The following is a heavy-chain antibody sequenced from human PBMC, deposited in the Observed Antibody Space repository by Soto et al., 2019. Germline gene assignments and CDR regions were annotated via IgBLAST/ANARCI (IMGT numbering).Heavy chain of an antibody. Sequence: PGGSLRLSCAASGFTFSSYGMHWVRQAPGKGLEWVAVISYDGSNKYYADSVKGRFTISRDNSKNTLYLQMNSLRAEDTAVYYCARAQRWLQLRGGNFDYWGQGTLVTVSS. CDR1: GFTFSSYG. V-gene: IGHV3-30*03. CDR3: ARAQRWLQLRGGNFDY. CDR2: ISYDGSNK. D-gene: IGHD5-12*01. J-gene: IGHJ4*02.